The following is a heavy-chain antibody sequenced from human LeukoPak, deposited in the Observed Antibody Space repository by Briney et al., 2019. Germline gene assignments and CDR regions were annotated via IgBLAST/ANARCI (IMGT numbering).Heavy chain of an antibody. CDR2: IYYSGST. Sequence: SETLSLTCTVSGGSISSSSYYWGWIRQPPGKGLEWIGSIYYSGSTYYNPPLKSRVTISVDTSKNQFSLKLSSVTAADTDVYYCARVFPGVNYYYYYYYMDVWGKGTTVTVSS. D-gene: IGHD3-10*01. CDR3: ARVFPGVNYYYYYYYMDV. J-gene: IGHJ6*03. CDR1: GGSISSSSYY. V-gene: IGHV4-39*07.